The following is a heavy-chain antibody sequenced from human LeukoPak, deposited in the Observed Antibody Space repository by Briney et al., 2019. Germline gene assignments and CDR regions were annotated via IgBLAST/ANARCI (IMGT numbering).Heavy chain of an antibody. Sequence: GGSLRLSCAASGCTFSSYSMNWVRQAPGKGLEWVSYISSGSRTIYYADSVKGRFTMSRDNAKNSLYLQMNSLRAEDTAVYYCARESITGHRDFDYWGQGTLVTVSS. D-gene: IGHD1-20*01. J-gene: IGHJ4*02. CDR2: ISSGSRTI. CDR1: GCTFSSYS. V-gene: IGHV3-48*01. CDR3: ARESITGHRDFDY.